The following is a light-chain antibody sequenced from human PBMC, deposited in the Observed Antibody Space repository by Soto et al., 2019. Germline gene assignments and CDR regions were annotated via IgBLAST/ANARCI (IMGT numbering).Light chain of an antibody. CDR3: QQLNSYPLT. J-gene: IGKJ4*01. CDR1: QSVRNW. CDR2: DSS. Sequence: DIQMTQSPSTLFASVGDRVTITCRASQSVRNWLAWYQQKPGRAPQLLIYDSSTLEPGVPSRFRGSGSGTEFTLTINGLQPDDFATYFCQQLNSYPLTFGGGTKVDIK. V-gene: IGKV1-5*01.